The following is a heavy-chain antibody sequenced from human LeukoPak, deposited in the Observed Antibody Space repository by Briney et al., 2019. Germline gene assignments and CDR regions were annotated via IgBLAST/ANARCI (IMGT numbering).Heavy chain of an antibody. CDR3: ARRGGILTVGEDY. CDR2: INHSGST. CDR1: GGSISSSNW. D-gene: IGHD3-9*01. J-gene: IGHJ4*02. Sequence: SETLSLTCAVSGGSISSSNWWSWVRQPPGKGLEWIGEINHSGSTNYNPSLKSRVTISVDTSKNQFSLKLSSVTAADTAVYYCARRGGILTVGEDYWGQGTLVTVSS. V-gene: IGHV4-4*02.